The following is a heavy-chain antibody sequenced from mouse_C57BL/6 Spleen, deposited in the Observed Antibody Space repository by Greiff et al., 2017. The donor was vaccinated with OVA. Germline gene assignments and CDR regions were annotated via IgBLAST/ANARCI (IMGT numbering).Heavy chain of an antibody. J-gene: IGHJ3*01. CDR2: ISSGGSYT. Sequence: EVKVVESGGDLVKPGGSLKLSCAASGFTFSSYGMSWVRQTPDKRLEWVATISSGGSYTYYPDSVKGRFTISRDKAKNTLYLQMRSLKSEDTAMDYCARRNDYSWFAYWGQGTLVTVSA. V-gene: IGHV5-6*02. CDR1: GFTFSSYG. CDR3: ARRNDYSWFAY. D-gene: IGHD2-4*01.